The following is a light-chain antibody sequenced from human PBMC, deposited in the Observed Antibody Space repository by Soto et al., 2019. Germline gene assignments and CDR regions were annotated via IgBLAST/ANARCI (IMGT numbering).Light chain of an antibody. J-gene: IGLJ2*01. V-gene: IGLV2-14*03. CDR2: DVN. CDR3: TSWTTSTTMI. Sequence: QSALTQPASVSGSPGQSITISCTGTSSDIGAYNFVSWYQQHPGKAPKLMLYDVNIRPSGVSNHFSGSKSGNTASLTISGLHADDEADYYCTSWTTSTTMIFGGGTKLTVL. CDR1: SSDIGAYNF.